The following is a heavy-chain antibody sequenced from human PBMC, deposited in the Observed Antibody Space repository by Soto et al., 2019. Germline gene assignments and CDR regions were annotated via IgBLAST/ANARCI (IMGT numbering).Heavy chain of an antibody. J-gene: IGHJ5*02. Sequence: GESLKISCKGSGYSFTNYWIGWVRQMPGRGLEWMGMIYPDDSDTKYSPSFQGQVTFSADKSINTAYLQWSSLKASDTAIYYCARLEWLSLAAWFDPWGQGTLVTVSS. D-gene: IGHD3-3*01. CDR3: ARLEWLSLAAWFDP. CDR1: GYSFTNYW. V-gene: IGHV5-51*01. CDR2: IYPDDSDT.